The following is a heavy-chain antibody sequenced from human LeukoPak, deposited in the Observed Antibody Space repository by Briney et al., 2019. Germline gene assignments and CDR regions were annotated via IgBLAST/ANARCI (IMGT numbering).Heavy chain of an antibody. D-gene: IGHD6-13*01. J-gene: IGHJ4*02. CDR2: INSDGSST. Sequence: GGSLRLSCAASGFTFSIYWVHWVRQAPGKGLGWVSSINSDGSSTSYADSVKGRFTISRDNSKNTLYLQMNSLRAEYPAVYYCAKGLPHSVRWYYFDYWGQGTLVTVSS. CDR1: GFTFSIYW. V-gene: IGHV3-74*01. CDR3: AKGLPHSVRWYYFDY.